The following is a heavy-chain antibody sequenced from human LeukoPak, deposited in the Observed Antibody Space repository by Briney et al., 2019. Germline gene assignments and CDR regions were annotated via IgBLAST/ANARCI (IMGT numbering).Heavy chain of an antibody. D-gene: IGHD4-17*01. CDR1: GFTFSSYW. CDR3: ARRRHLVTTVTTYDN. J-gene: IGHJ4*02. Sequence: GGSLRLSCAASGFTFSSYWMSSVGQAPGHGLKGVANIKQDGSEKYYVDSVKGRFTISRDNAKNTLYLQMNSLRAEDTAVYYCARRRHLVTTVTTYDNWGQGTLVTVSS. CDR2: IKQDGSEK. V-gene: IGHV3-7*04.